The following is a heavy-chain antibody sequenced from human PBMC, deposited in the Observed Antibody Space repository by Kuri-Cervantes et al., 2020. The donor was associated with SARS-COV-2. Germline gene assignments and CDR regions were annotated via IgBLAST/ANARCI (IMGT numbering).Heavy chain of an antibody. CDR1: GGSISSSSYY. J-gene: IGHJ4*02. CDR3: ARQAWLFHFDY. V-gene: IGHV4-39*01. Sequence: SQTLSLTCAVSGGSISSSSYYWGWIRQPPGKGLEWIGSIYYSGSTNYNPSLKSRVTISVDTSKNQFSLKPSSVTAADTAVYYCARQAWLFHFDYWGQGTLVTVSS. CDR2: IYYSGST. D-gene: IGHD6-19*01.